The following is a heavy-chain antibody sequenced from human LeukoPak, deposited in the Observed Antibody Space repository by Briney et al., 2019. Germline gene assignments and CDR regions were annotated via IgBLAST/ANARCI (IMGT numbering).Heavy chain of an antibody. CDR3: ARQKRAPYSYCYQGFEY. CDR1: GYTFTGYY. V-gene: IGHV1-2*02. J-gene: IGHJ4*02. CDR2: INPNSGGT. Sequence: ASVKVSCKASGYTFTGYYMHWVRQAPGQGLEWMGWINPNSGGTNYAQKFQGRVTMTRDTSISTACMELSRLRSDDTAVYYCARQKRAPYSYCYQGFEYWGQGTLVTV. D-gene: IGHD5-18*01.